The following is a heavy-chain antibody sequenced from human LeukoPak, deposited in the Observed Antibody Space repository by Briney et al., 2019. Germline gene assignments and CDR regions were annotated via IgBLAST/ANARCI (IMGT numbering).Heavy chain of an antibody. D-gene: IGHD3-3*01. CDR2: IIPIFGIA. Sequence: GASVKVSCKASGGTFSSYAISWVRQAPGQGLEWMGRIIPIFGIANYAQKFQGRVTITADKSTSTAYMELSSLRSEDTAVYYCARVRPPHFLHWSLQNGMDVWGQGTTVTVSS. J-gene: IGHJ6*02. CDR3: ARVRPPHFLHWSLQNGMDV. V-gene: IGHV1-69*04. CDR1: GGTFSSYA.